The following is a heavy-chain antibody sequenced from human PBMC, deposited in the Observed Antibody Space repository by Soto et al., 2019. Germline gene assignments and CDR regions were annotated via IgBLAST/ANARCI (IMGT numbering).Heavy chain of an antibody. D-gene: IGHD4-17*01. J-gene: IGHJ4*02. V-gene: IGHV3-30*18. CDR2: ISYDGSNK. CDR1: GFTFSSYG. CDR3: AEPDTFYGDYFAHFDY. Sequence: PGGSLRLSCAASGFTFSSYGMHWVRQAPGKGLEWVAVISYDGSNKYYADSVKGRFTISRDNSKNTLYLQMNSLRAEDTAVYYCAEPDTFYGDYFAHFDYWGQGTLVTVSS.